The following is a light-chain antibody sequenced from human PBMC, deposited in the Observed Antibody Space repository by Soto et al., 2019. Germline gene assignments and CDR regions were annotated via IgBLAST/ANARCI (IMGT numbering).Light chain of an antibody. CDR3: ISYTTSVTYV. CDR2: DVN. CDR1: SSDVGAYNY. V-gene: IGLV2-14*03. J-gene: IGLJ1*01. Sequence: QSVLTQPASVSGSPGQSITISCTGTSSDVGAYNYVSWYQHHPGKAPKLMIYDVNNRPSGVSHRFSGSKSGNTASLTISGVQAEDEDDYYCISYTTSVTYVFGTGTKVTVL.